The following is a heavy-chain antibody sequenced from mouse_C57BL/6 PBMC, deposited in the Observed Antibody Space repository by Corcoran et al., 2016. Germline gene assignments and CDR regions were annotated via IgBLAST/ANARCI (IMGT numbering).Heavy chain of an antibody. V-gene: IGHV1-75*01. CDR3: ARAGSMITASYYFDY. Sequence: QVQLQQSGPELVKPGASVKISCKASGYTFTDYYINWVKQRPGLGLEWVGWIFPGSGSTYYNEKFKGKATLTVDKSSSTAYMLLSSLTSDDSAVYFCARAGSMITASYYFDYWGQGTTLTVSS. J-gene: IGHJ2*01. CDR2: IFPGSGST. D-gene: IGHD2-4*01. CDR1: GYTFTDYY.